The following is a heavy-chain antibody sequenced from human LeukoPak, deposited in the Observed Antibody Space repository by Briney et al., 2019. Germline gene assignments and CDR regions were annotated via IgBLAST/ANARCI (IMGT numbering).Heavy chain of an antibody. CDR3: ARDYYDSSGYPYFDY. Sequence: PGGSLRLSCAASGFSLIDNYMSWICQAPGKGLEWVSSISSSSSYIYYADSVKGRFTISRDNAKNSLYLQMNSLRAEDTAVYYCARDYYDSSGYPYFDYWGQGTLVTVSS. CDR1: GFSLIDNY. D-gene: IGHD3-22*01. J-gene: IGHJ4*02. CDR2: ISSSSSYI. V-gene: IGHV3-11*06.